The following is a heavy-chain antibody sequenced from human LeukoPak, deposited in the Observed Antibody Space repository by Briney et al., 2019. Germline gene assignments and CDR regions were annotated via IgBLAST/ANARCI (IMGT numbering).Heavy chain of an antibody. CDR1: GGTFSSYA. CDR3: AKGRSRGYSYGYPYYYYMDV. Sequence: ASVKVSCKASGGTFSSYAINWVRQATGQGLEWMGWMNPNSGNTGYAQKFQGRVTITRNTSISTAYMELSSLRSEDTAVYYCAKGRSRGYSYGYPYYYYMDVWGKGTTVTVSS. J-gene: IGHJ6*03. V-gene: IGHV1-8*03. CDR2: MNPNSGNT. D-gene: IGHD5-18*01.